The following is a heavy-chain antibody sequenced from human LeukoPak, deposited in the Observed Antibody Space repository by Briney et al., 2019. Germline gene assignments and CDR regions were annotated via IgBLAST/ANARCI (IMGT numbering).Heavy chain of an antibody. D-gene: IGHD1-26*01. CDR3: ARDYPGSPARFDY. CDR2: INAYNGNT. V-gene: IGHV1-18*01. Sequence: ASVKVSFKASGYTFTSYGISWVRQSPGQGLEWMGWINAYNGNTNYAQKLQARVTMTTDTFTSTAYMELRSLRSDDPAVYYCARDYPGSPARFDYWGQGTLVTVSS. J-gene: IGHJ4*02. CDR1: GYTFTSYG.